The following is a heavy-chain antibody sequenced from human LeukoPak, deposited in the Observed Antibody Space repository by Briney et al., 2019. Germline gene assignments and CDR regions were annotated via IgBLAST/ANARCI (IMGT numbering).Heavy chain of an antibody. J-gene: IGHJ4*02. CDR2: ISSSGSTI. Sequence: GGSLRLSCAASGFTFSSYEMNWVRQAPGKGLEWVSYISSSGSTIYYADSVKGRFTISRDNAKNSLYLQMNSLRAEDTAVYYCAIGYCSSTSCFRWGQGTLVTVSS. D-gene: IGHD2-2*01. CDR1: GFTFSSYE. V-gene: IGHV3-48*03. CDR3: AIGYCSSTSCFR.